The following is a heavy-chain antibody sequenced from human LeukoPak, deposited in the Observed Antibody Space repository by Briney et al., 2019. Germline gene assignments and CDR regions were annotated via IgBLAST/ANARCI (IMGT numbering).Heavy chain of an antibody. Sequence: PRGSLRLSCAASGFIVSRNYMSWVRQAAGKGLEWVSIIYSDGSTLYTDSVKGRFTISRDNSKNTLYLQMNSLRAEDTAVYYCARDPDYGYTFDIWGQGTMVTV. CDR3: ARDPDYGYTFDI. CDR2: IYSDGST. D-gene: IGHD4-17*01. J-gene: IGHJ3*02. CDR1: GFIVSRNY. V-gene: IGHV3-53*01.